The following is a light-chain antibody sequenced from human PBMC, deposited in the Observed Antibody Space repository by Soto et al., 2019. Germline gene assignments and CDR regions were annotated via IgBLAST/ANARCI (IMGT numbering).Light chain of an antibody. CDR3: LQYNDYWT. CDR1: YNIRNS. J-gene: IGKJ1*01. Sequence: DIQMTQSPSSLSASVGDRVTITCRASYNIRNSLNWYQQKPGKAPKFLIYDASSLESGVPSRFSGSGSGTEFTLTVSSLQPDDFATYYCLQYNDYWTLGQGIKVDIK. V-gene: IGKV1-5*01. CDR2: DAS.